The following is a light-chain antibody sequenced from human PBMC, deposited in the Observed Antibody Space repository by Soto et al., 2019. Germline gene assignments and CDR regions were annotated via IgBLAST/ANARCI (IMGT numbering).Light chain of an antibody. V-gene: IGKV4-1*01. J-gene: IGKJ4*01. CDR3: QQYYSTPLT. CDR2: WAS. CDR1: QSVLYSSNNKNY. Sequence: DIVMTQSPDSLTVSLGERATINCKSSQSVLYSSNNKNYLAWFQQKPGQPPKLLIYWASTRESGVPDRDSGSGSETDFTLTISSLQAEDVALYYCQQYYSTPLTFGGGTKVEIK.